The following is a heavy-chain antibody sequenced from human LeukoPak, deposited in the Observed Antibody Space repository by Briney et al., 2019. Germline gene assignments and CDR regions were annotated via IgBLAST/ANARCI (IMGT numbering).Heavy chain of an antibody. CDR1: GFTFSSYG. CDR3: ARAYCSSTSCYAFNYYYYGMDV. CDR2: IWYDGSNK. D-gene: IGHD2-2*01. Sequence: HPGGSLRLSCAASGFTFSSYGMHWVRQAPGKGLEWVADIWYDGSNKYYADSVKGRFTISRDNSKNTLYLQMNSLRAEDTAVYYCARAYCSSTSCYAFNYYYYGMDVWGQGTTVTVSS. V-gene: IGHV3-33*01. J-gene: IGHJ6*02.